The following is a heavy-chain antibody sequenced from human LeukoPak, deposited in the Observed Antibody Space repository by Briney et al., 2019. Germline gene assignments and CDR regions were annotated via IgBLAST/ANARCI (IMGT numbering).Heavy chain of an antibody. D-gene: IGHD1-26*01. V-gene: IGHV4-59*08. CDR2: FYHNGGT. CDR1: GTAISSYF. J-gene: IGHJ4*02. CDR3: AGGRMGRYYDH. Sequence: SETLSLTCDISGTAISSYFWNWTRQSPTKGLEWIGYFYHNGGTSYNPSLRSRVTISVDSSQKRLSLQVTSMTAADTAIYYCAGGRMGRYYDHWGQGTLVAVST.